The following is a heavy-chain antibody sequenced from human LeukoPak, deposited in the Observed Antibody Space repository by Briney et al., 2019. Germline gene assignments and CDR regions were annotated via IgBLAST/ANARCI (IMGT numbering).Heavy chain of an antibody. J-gene: IGHJ4*02. CDR2: IIPIFGIA. CDR3: ARDLTGTEGDY. V-gene: IGHV1-69*17. D-gene: IGHD1-1*01. Sequence: SVKVSCKASGGTFSSYAISWVRQAPGQGLEWMGGIIPIFGIANYAQKFQGRVTITADKSTSTAYMELSSLRSEDTAVYYCARDLTGTEGDYWGQGTLVTVSS. CDR1: GGTFSSYA.